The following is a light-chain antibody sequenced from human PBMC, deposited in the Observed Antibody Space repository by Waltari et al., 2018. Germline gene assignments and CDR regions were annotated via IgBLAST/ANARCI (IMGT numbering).Light chain of an antibody. J-gene: IGKJ3*01. CDR1: QGISSY. CDR3: LQVNSYPFT. V-gene: IGKV1-9*01. Sequence: IQLTQSPLSLSASVGDRVTITCRASQGISSYLAWYQQKAGRAPKLLIYVGSTLPHGVQSRFSGSGFGTDFTLTISSVQPEDFATYYCLQVNSYPFTFGPGTTVDIK. CDR2: VGS.